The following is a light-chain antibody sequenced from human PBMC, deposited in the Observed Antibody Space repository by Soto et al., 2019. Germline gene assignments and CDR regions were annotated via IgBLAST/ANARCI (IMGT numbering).Light chain of an antibody. J-gene: IGKJ1*01. CDR1: QSVSSN. CDR3: QQYDDWRT. V-gene: IGKV3-15*01. Sequence: ERVMTQSPATLSVSPGERATLSCRASQSVSSNLAWFQHKPGQALRLLIYGASTRATGVPARFSGSGSGTEFTLTITSLQSEDFAVYYCQQYDDWRTFGQGTKVDIK. CDR2: GAS.